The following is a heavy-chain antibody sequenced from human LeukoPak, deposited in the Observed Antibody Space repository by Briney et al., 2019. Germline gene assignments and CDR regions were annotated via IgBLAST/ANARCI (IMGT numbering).Heavy chain of an antibody. CDR1: GGSISSSSYY. CDR2: IYYSGST. CDR3: ARDRHKLVDIVAGILDY. Sequence: PSETLSLTCTVSGGSISSSSYYWGWIRQPPGKGLEWIGSIYYSGSTYYNPSLKSRVTMSVDTSKNQFSLKLSSVTAADTAVYYCARDRHKLVDIVAGILDYWGQGTLVTVSS. J-gene: IGHJ4*02. V-gene: IGHV4-39*07. D-gene: IGHD5-12*01.